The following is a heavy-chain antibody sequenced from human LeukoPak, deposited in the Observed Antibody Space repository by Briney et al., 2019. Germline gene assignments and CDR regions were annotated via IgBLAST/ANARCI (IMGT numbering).Heavy chain of an antibody. Sequence: SETLSLTCTVSGGSISTYYWSWIRQPPGKGLEWIAHIDYRGSTTYNPSLRSRVTISVDTSRNQFSLKLSSVTAADTAVYYCARSRSGYSYDHAAFEIWGQGAMVTVSS. CDR2: IDYRGST. J-gene: IGHJ3*02. CDR3: ARSRSGYSYDHAAFEI. CDR1: GGSISTYY. V-gene: IGHV4-59*01. D-gene: IGHD5-18*01.